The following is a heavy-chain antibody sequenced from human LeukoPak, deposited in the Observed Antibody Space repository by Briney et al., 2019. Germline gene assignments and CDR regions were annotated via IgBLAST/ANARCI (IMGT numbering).Heavy chain of an antibody. V-gene: IGHV3-21*04. D-gene: IGHD1-1*01. CDR3: ASNLGARNAFDI. Sequence: GGSLRLSCAASGFTFSSYSMNWVRQAPGKGLEWVSSISSSSSYIYYADSVKGRFTISRDNAKNSLYLQMNSLRAEDTAVYYCASNLGARNAFDIWGQGTMVTVSS. CDR2: ISSSSSYI. CDR1: GFTFSSYS. J-gene: IGHJ3*02.